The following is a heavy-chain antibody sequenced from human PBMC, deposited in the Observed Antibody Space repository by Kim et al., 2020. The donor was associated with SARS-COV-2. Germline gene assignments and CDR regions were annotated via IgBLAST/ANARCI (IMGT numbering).Heavy chain of an antibody. Sequence: SVKVSCEASGGTFSNYAVSWVRQAPGQGLEWLGVIIPSFRTTKYAQHFQGRITITADESTSTAYMELSSLKSEDTAMYYCARGYIYKLLVVTLDVWGLG. J-gene: IGHJ6*02. CDR2: IIPSFRTT. CDR3: ARGYIYKLLVVTLDV. D-gene: IGHD5-12*01. CDR1: GGTFSNYA. V-gene: IGHV1-69*13.